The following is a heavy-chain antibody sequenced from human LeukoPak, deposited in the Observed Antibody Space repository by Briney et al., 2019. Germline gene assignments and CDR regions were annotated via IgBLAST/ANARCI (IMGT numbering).Heavy chain of an antibody. Sequence: GGSLRLSCAGSGFTFRSYAMHWVRQAPGKGLEWVAVISYDGSNKYYADSVKGRFTISRDNSKNTLYLQMNSLRAEDTAVYYCARDEGPSSGYYLDYWGQGTLVTVSS. CDR3: ARDEGPSSGYYLDY. J-gene: IGHJ4*02. CDR2: ISYDGSNK. V-gene: IGHV3-30*04. CDR1: GFTFRSYA. D-gene: IGHD3-22*01.